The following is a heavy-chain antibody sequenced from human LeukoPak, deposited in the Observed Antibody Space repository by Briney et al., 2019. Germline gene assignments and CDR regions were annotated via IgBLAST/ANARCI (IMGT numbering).Heavy chain of an antibody. CDR2: IIPILGIA. V-gene: IGHV1-69*04. D-gene: IGHD4-17*01. CDR3: ARARYGDYVWDHWFDP. Sequence: VASVKVSCKASGGTFSSYAISWVRQAPGQGLEWMGRIIPILGIANYAQKFQGRVTITADKSTSTAYMELSSLRSEDTAVYYCARARYGDYVWDHWFDPWGQGTLVTVSS. CDR1: GGTFSSYA. J-gene: IGHJ5*02.